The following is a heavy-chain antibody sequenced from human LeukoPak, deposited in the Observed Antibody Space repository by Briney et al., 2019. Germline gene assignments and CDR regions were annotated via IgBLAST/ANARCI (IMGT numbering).Heavy chain of an antibody. Sequence: GGSLRLSCAASGFTLSDYYMGCIRQAPGKGLEWVANIKQDGSEKYYVDSVEGRFTISRDNAKNSLYLQMNSLRAEDTAVYYCARGQEYYGSGYPINHYFDYWGQGTLVTVSS. CDR3: ARGQEYYGSGYPINHYFDY. CDR2: IKQDGSEK. V-gene: IGHV3-7*01. J-gene: IGHJ4*02. CDR1: GFTLSDYY. D-gene: IGHD3-10*01.